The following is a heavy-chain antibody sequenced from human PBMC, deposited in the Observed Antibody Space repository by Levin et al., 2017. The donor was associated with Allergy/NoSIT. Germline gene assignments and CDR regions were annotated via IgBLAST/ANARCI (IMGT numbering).Heavy chain of an antibody. V-gene: IGHV1-69*01. D-gene: IGHD2-21*01. CDR3: AREDPDSIMFPPELRN. CDR1: GGTFSSYA. J-gene: IGHJ4*02. CDR2: IIPIFGTA. Sequence: KISCKASGGTFSSYAISWVRQAPGQGLEWMGGIIPIFGTANYAQKFQGRVTITADESTSTAYMELSSLRSEDTAVYYCAREDPDSIMFPPELRNWGQGTLVTVSS.